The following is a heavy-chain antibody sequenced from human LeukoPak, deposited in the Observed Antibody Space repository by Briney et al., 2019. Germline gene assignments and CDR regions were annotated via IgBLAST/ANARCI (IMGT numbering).Heavy chain of an antibody. J-gene: IGHJ6*02. CDR2: ISSSGSTI. D-gene: IGHD6-13*01. CDR1: GFTFSDYY. Sequence: GGSLRLSCAASGFTFSDYYMSWIRQAPGKGLEWVSYISSSGSTIYYADSVKGRFTISRDNAKNSLYLQMNSLRAEDTAVYYCAGCIAAAGKGSYYYYYYGMDVWGQGTTVTVSS. CDR3: AGCIAAAGKGSYYYYYYGMDV. V-gene: IGHV3-11*01.